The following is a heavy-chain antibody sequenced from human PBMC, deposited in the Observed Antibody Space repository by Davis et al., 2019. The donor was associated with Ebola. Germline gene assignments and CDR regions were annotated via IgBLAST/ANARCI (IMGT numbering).Heavy chain of an antibody. Sequence: SETLSLTCAVYGGSFSDHYWTWIRQPPGKGLEWVGEINHSGTTKYNPSLKSRVTVSVDTSKNQFSLKLSSVTAADTAMYYCARELLVTGYKCADYWGQGTLVTVSS. D-gene: IGHD3-9*01. CDR3: ARELLVTGYKCADY. J-gene: IGHJ4*02. CDR1: GGSFSDHY. CDR2: INHSGTT. V-gene: IGHV4-34*01.